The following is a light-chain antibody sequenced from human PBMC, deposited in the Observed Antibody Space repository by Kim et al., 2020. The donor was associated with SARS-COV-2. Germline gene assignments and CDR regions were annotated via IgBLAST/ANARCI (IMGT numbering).Light chain of an antibody. CDR1: SRVVGGYNY. J-gene: IGLJ2*01. Sequence: QSALTQPASVSGSPGQSITISCTGTSRVVGGYNYVSWYQQHPGKAPKLMIYDVSNRPSGVSNRFSGSKSGNTASLTISGLQAEDEADYYCSSYTSSSTRVVGGGTQLTVL. CDR3: SSYTSSSTRV. CDR2: DVS. V-gene: IGLV2-14*03.